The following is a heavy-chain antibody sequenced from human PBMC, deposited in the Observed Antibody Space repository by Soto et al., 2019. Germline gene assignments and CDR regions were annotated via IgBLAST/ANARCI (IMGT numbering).Heavy chain of an antibody. D-gene: IGHD4-4*01. CDR3: AGTRPDGGNYEC. Sequence: QVQLVQSGAAVKKPGSSVKVSCKASGGTFSSYTISWVRQDPGQGLEWMGRIIPILGIANYAQKFQGRVTITADQSTSTAYMELSSLRSEDTAVYYCAGTRPDGGNYECWGQGTLVTVSS. CDR2: IIPILGIA. J-gene: IGHJ4*02. CDR1: GGTFSSYT. V-gene: IGHV1-69*02.